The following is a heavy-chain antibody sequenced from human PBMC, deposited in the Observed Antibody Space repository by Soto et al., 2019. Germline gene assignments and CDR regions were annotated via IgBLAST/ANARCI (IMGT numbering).Heavy chain of an antibody. D-gene: IGHD2-2*01. CDR2: IYYSGST. Sequence: SETLSLTCTVSGGSVSSGSYYWSWIRQPPGKGLEWIGYIYYSGSTNYNPSLKSRVTISVDTSKNQFSLKLSSVTAADTAVYYCARADVAYCSSTSCYVYFQHWGQGTLVTVSS. CDR3: ARADVAYCSSTSCYVYFQH. CDR1: GGSVSSGSYY. V-gene: IGHV4-61*01. J-gene: IGHJ1*01.